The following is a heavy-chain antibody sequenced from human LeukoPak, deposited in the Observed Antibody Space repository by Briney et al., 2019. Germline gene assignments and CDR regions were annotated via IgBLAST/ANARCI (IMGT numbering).Heavy chain of an antibody. CDR3: AKGGRGFGELVYYYYGMDV. Sequence: GGSLRLSCAASGFTFSSYAMSWVRQAPGEGLGWVSAISGSGVSTYYADSVKGRSTISRDNSKNTLYLQISSLRAEDTAVYYCAKGGRGFGELVYYYYGMDVWGKGTTVTVSS. CDR1: GFTFSSYA. CDR2: ISGSGVST. J-gene: IGHJ6*04. V-gene: IGHV3-23*01. D-gene: IGHD3-10*01.